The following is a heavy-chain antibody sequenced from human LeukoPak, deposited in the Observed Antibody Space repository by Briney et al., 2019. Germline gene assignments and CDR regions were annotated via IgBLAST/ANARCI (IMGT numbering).Heavy chain of an antibody. Sequence: PGGSLRLSCAASGFTFSSYSMNWVRQAPGKGLEWVSSIGSSSSYIYYADSVKGRFTISRDNAKNSLYLQMNSLRAEDTAVYYCARPGVATTADAFDIWGQGTMVTVSS. CDR1: GFTFSSYS. J-gene: IGHJ3*02. CDR3: ARPGVATTADAFDI. CDR2: IGSSSSYI. D-gene: IGHD5-24*01. V-gene: IGHV3-21*01.